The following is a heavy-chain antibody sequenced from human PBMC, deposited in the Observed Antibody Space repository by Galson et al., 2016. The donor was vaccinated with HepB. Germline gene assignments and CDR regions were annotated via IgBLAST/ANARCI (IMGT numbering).Heavy chain of an antibody. CDR3: ARVITMVRGILKQRDYDGMDV. V-gene: IGHV3-23*01. D-gene: IGHD3-10*01. Sequence: SLRLSCAAPGFTFSTYGMSWVRQAPGKGLEWVSVISGSGGSTYYADSVKGRFTISRDNSKNTLYLQMNSLRAEDTAVYYCARVITMVRGILKQRDYDGMDVWGQGTTVTGSS. CDR2: ISGSGGST. J-gene: IGHJ6*02. CDR1: GFTFSTYG.